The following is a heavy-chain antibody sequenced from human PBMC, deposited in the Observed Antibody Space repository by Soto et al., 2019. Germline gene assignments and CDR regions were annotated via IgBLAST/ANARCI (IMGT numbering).Heavy chain of an antibody. CDR1: GYTLTELS. CDR3: ATEDGLASVPKI. J-gene: IGHJ4*02. Sequence: ASVKVSCKVSGYTLTELSMHWVRQAPGKGLEWMGGFDPEDGETIYAQNFQGRVTMTEDTSTDTAYMELSSLRSEDTAVYYCATEDGLASVPKIWGQGPLVIVSS. V-gene: IGHV1-24*01. D-gene: IGHD2-15*01. CDR2: FDPEDGET.